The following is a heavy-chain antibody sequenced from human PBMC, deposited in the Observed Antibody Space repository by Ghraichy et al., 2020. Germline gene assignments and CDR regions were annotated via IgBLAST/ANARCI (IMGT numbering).Heavy chain of an antibody. CDR1: GGSFSGYY. D-gene: IGHD4-17*01. Sequence: SETLSLTCAVYGGSFSGYYWSWIRQPPGKGLEWIGEINHSGSTNYNPSLKSRVTISVDTSKNQFSLKLSSVTAADTAVYYCARGRLATSPTTVTTKSFGYWGQGTLVTVSS. J-gene: IGHJ4*02. V-gene: IGHV4-34*01. CDR3: ARGRLATSPTTVTTKSFGY. CDR2: INHSGST.